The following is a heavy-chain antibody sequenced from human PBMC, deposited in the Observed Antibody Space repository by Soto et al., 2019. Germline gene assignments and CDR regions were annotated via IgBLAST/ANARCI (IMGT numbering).Heavy chain of an antibody. Sequence: ASVKVSCKASGYTFTSYGISWVRQAPGQGLEWMGWISAYNGNTNYAQKLQGRVTMTTDTSTSTAYMELRSLRSDDTAVYYCARDPRSTSSPWRWFDPWGQGTLVTVSS. CDR2: ISAYNGNT. J-gene: IGHJ5*02. CDR3: ARDPRSTSSPWRWFDP. D-gene: IGHD2-2*01. V-gene: IGHV1-18*01. CDR1: GYTFTSYG.